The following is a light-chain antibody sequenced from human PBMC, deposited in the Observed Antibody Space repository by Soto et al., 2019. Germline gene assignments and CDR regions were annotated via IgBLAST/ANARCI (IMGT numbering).Light chain of an antibody. CDR2: DAS. CDR3: QRGSTWPQ. Sequence: EIVLTQSPATLSLSPGERATLSCRASQSISQSLAWYQQRPGQAPRLLIYDASRRATGIPARFSGGGSGTDFTLIISNLEPEDFALYYCQRGSTWPQFGGGTQGGYQ. CDR1: QSISQS. V-gene: IGKV3-11*01. J-gene: IGKJ4*02.